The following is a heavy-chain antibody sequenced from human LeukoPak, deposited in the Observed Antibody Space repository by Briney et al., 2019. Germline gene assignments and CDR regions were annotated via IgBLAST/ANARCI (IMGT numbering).Heavy chain of an antibody. D-gene: IGHD1-26*01. V-gene: IGHV3-23*01. CDR2: ISGSGGGT. CDR1: GFTFSTYA. CDR3: AKRSLAGGATDY. J-gene: IGHJ4*02. Sequence: GGSLRLSCAASGFTFSTYAMSWVRQAAGKGLEWVSLISGSGGGTYYADSVKGRFTISRDNSKNTLYLQMNSLRAEDTAVYYCAKRSLAGGATDYWGQGTLVTVSS.